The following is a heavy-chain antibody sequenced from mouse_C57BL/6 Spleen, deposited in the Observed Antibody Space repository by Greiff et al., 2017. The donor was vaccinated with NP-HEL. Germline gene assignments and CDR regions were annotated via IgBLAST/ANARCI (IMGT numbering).Heavy chain of an antibody. CDR1: GYTFTSYW. CDR3: ARGSSSYYFDY. Sequence: QVHVKQSGTELVKPGASVKLSCKASGYTFTSYWMHWVKQRPGQGLEWIGNINPSNGGTNYNEKFKNKATLTVDKSSSTAYMQLSSLTSEDSAVYYCARGSSSYYFDYWGQGTTLTVSS. CDR2: INPSNGGT. D-gene: IGHD1-1*01. V-gene: IGHV1-53*01. J-gene: IGHJ2*01.